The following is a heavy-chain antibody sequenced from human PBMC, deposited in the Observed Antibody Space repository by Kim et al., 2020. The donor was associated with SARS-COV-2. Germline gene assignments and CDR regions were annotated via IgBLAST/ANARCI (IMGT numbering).Heavy chain of an antibody. V-gene: IGHV3-30*07. Sequence: DSVKGRFTSSRDSSKSTVDLRVNNLRADDTAVYYCARDRAGRSMDYWGQGTLVTVSS. D-gene: IGHD2-2*01. J-gene: IGHJ4*02. CDR3: ARDRAGRSMDY.